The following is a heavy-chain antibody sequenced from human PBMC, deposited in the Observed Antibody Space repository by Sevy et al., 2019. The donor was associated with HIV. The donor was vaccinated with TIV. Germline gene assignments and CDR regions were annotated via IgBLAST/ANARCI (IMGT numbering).Heavy chain of an antibody. J-gene: IGHJ4*02. D-gene: IGHD2-2*01. CDR3: ARGAVVIGTAATPVLDF. CDR1: DDSINSYY. Sequence: SETLSLTCSVSDDSINSYYWSWVRQPPGKGLEWIGYIYNNSGSTSYNPSLTSRVTISIDTTKHQFSLKLTSVPAADTDVDYCARGAVVIGTAATPVLDFWGLGSLVTVSS. CDR2: IYNNSGST. V-gene: IGHV4-59*08.